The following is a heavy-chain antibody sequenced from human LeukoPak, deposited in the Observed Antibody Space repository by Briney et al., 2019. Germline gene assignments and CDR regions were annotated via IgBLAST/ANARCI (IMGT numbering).Heavy chain of an antibody. J-gene: IGHJ4*02. V-gene: IGHV3-33*06. CDR1: GFTFSSYG. CDR3: AKDRGLGIVGATIFDY. D-gene: IGHD1-26*01. CDR2: IWYDGSNK. Sequence: PGRSLRLSCAASGFTFSSYGMHWVRQAPGKGLAWVAVIWYDGSNKYYTDSVKGRFTISRDNSKNTLYLQMNSLRAEDTAVYYCAKDRGLGIVGATIFDYWGQGTLVTVSS.